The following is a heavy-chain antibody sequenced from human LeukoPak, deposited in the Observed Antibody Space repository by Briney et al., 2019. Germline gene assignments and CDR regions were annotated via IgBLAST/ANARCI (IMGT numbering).Heavy chain of an antibody. CDR2: ISAYNGNT. Sequence: ASVKVSCKASGYTLTSYGISWVRQAPGQGLEWMGWISAYNGNTNYAQKLQGRVTITTDTSTSTAYMELRSLRSDDTAVYYCARDRTVTTLGNYYYYMDVWGKGTTVTVSS. CDR1: GYTLTSYG. CDR3: ARDRTVTTLGNYYYYMDV. D-gene: IGHD4-17*01. V-gene: IGHV1-18*01. J-gene: IGHJ6*03.